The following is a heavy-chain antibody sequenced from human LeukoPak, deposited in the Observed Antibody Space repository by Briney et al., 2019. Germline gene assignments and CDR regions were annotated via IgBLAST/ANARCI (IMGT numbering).Heavy chain of an antibody. V-gene: IGHV3-33*01. CDR2: IWYDGSNK. CDR1: GFTFSSYG. Sequence: GGSLRLSCAASGFTFSSYGMHWVRQAPGKGLEWVAVIWYDGSNKYYADSVKGRFTISRDNSKNTLYLQMNSLRAEDTAVYYCARAEYSSPDYFDYWGQGTLVTVSS. D-gene: IGHD6-6*01. J-gene: IGHJ4*02. CDR3: ARAEYSSPDYFDY.